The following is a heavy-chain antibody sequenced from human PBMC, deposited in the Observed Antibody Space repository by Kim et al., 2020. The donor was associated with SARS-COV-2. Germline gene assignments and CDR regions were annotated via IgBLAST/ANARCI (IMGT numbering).Heavy chain of an antibody. CDR1: GFTFSNAW. CDR3: TTGAYDILTGYQDY. Sequence: GGSLRLSCAASGFTFSNAWMSWVRQAPGKGLEWVGRIKSKTDGGTTDYAAPVKGRFTISRDDSKNTLYLQMNSLKTEDTAVYYCTTGAYDILTGYQDYWGQGTLVTVSS. J-gene: IGHJ4*02. CDR2: IKSKTDGGTT. D-gene: IGHD3-9*01. V-gene: IGHV3-15*01.